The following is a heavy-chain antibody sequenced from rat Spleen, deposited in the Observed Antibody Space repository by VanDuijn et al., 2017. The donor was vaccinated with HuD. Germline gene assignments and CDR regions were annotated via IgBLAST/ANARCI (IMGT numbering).Heavy chain of an antibody. CDR1: GYSITSNY. CDR2: ISYSGST. D-gene: IGHD1-2*01. CDR3: ARSHYSSCWDA. Sequence: EVQLQESGPGLVKPSQSLSLTCSVTGYSITSNYWGWIRKFPGNKMEWIGHISYSGSTSYTQSLKSRNSITRDTSKNQLFLQLNSVTTEDTATYYCARSHYSSCWDAWGQGASVTVSS. J-gene: IGHJ4*01. V-gene: IGHV3-1*01.